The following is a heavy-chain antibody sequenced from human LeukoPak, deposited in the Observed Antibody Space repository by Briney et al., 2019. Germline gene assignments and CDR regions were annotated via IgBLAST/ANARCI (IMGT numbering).Heavy chain of an antibody. D-gene: IGHD3-10*01. J-gene: IGHJ5*02. Sequence: SETLSLTCTVSGDSISSYYWSWIRQPPGKGLEWIGYIYYSGSTSYNPSLKSRVTISVDTSKDQFSLKVTSVTAADTAVYYCARSRSPINWFDPWGQGTLVTVSS. CDR3: ARSRSPINWFDP. V-gene: IGHV4-59*12. CDR2: IYYSGST. CDR1: GDSISSYY.